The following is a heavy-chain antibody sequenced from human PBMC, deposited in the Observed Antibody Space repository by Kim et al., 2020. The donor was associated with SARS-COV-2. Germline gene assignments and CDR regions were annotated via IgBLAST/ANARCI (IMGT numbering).Heavy chain of an antibody. J-gene: IGHJ4*02. Sequence: YYADSVKGRFTISRDNSKNTLYLQMNSLRAEDTAVYYCARRWTEPGRLDYWGQGTLVTVSS. CDR3: ARRWTEPGRLDY. V-gene: IGHV3-30*01. D-gene: IGHD1-1*01.